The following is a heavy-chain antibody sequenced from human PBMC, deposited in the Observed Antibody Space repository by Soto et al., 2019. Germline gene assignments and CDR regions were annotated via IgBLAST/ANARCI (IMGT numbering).Heavy chain of an antibody. Sequence: EVQLVESGGGLVKPGGSLRLSCAASGFTFSSYSMNWVRQAPGKGLEWVSSISSSSSYIYYADSVKGRFTISRDNAKNSLYLQMNGLRAEDTAGYYCVRDRAQTWLQWNYYYYMDVWGKGTTVTVSS. CDR3: VRDRAQTWLQWNYYYYMDV. CDR1: GFTFSSYS. J-gene: IGHJ6*03. CDR2: ISSSSSYI. V-gene: IGHV3-21*01. D-gene: IGHD3-22*01.